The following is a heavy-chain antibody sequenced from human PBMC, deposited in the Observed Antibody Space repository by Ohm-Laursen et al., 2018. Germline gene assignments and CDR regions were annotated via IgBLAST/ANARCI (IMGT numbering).Heavy chain of an antibody. Sequence: ASSVKISCKVSGYTFTGYYLHWVRQAPGQGLEWMGWINPNSGGASYAQKFQGRVTMTTDTSINTAYMELSRLRSDDTAVYFCAKSRQLWSHDAFNIWGQGTMVTVSS. CDR3: AKSRQLWSHDAFNI. CDR2: INPNSGGA. D-gene: IGHD1-1*01. J-gene: IGHJ3*02. V-gene: IGHV1-2*02. CDR1: GYTFTGYY.